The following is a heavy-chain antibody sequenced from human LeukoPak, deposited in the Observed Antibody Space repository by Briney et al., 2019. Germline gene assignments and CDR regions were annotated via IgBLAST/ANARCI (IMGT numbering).Heavy chain of an antibody. CDR3: ARELGFLEWLLQDYYYMDV. J-gene: IGHJ6*03. V-gene: IGHV4-4*07. CDR2: IYTSGST. D-gene: IGHD3-3*01. Sequence: SETLSLTCTVSGGSISSYYWSWIRQPAGEGLEWIGRIYTSGSTNYNPSLKSRVTMSVDTSKNQFSLKLSSVTAADTAVYYCARELGFLEWLLQDYYYMDVWGKGTTVTVSS. CDR1: GGSISSYY.